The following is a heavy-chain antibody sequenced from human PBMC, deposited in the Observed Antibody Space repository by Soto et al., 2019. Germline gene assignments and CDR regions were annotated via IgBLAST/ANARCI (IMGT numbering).Heavy chain of an antibody. J-gene: IGHJ4*02. Sequence: SVKVSCKASGGTFRSYAISWVRQAPGQGLEWVGGIIPIFGTANYAQKFQGRVTTTADESTSTAYMELSSLRSEDTAVFYGARDHGSSGWYYYWGQGTLVTVSS. CDR3: ARDHGSSGWYYY. V-gene: IGHV1-69*13. CDR1: GGTFRSYA. CDR2: IIPIFGTA. D-gene: IGHD6-19*01.